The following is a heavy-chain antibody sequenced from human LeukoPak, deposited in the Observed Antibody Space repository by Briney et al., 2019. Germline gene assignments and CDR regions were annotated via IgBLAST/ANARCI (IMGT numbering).Heavy chain of an antibody. D-gene: IGHD3-22*01. CDR3: AKEYYYDSSGYYPD. J-gene: IGHJ4*02. CDR2: ISGSGGST. V-gene: IGHV3-23*01. CDR1: GFTFSSYA. Sequence: RSGGSLRLSCAASGFTFSSYAMSWVRQAPGQGLEWVSAISGSGGSTYYADSVKGRFTISRDNSKNTLYLQMNSLRAEDTAVYYCAKEYYYDSSGYYPDWGQGTLVTVSS.